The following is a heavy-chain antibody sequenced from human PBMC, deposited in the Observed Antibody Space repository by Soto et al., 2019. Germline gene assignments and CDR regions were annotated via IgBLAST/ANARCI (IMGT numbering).Heavy chain of an antibody. CDR2: INPITGGT. V-gene: IGHV1-2*02. Sequence: GXSAQVSCKASGYTFTAYYIHWVRQAPGQGLEWMGWINPITGGTNYAPNFQGRVTMTRDTSISTAYMELSSLRSDDTALYYCARNYYDSSDRDYLDYWGQATLVTVPS. D-gene: IGHD3-22*01. CDR3: ARNYYDSSDRDYLDY. J-gene: IGHJ4*02. CDR1: GYTFTAYY.